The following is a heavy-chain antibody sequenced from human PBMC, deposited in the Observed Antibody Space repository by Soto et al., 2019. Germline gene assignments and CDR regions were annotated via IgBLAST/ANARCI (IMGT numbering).Heavy chain of an antibody. CDR1: GYTFTSYA. D-gene: IGHD3-10*01. Sequence: ASVKVSCKASGYTFTSYAMHWVRQAPGQRLEWMGWINAGNGNTKYSQKFQGRVTITRDTSASTAYMELSSLRSEDTAVYYCARSRGALLTHAFDIWGQGTMVTVSS. J-gene: IGHJ3*02. V-gene: IGHV1-3*01. CDR2: INAGNGNT. CDR3: ARSRGALLTHAFDI.